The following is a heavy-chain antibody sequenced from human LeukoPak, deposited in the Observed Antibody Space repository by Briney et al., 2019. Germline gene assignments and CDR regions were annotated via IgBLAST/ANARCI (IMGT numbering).Heavy chain of an antibody. J-gene: IGHJ4*02. V-gene: IGHV4-59*01. Sequence: PSETLSLTCTVSGGSISSYYWRWIRQPPGKGLEWIGYIYYSGSTNYNPSLKSRVTISVDTSKNQFSLKLSSVTAADTAVYYCARGSWELRVGFDYWGQGTLVTVSS. CDR1: GGSISSYY. D-gene: IGHD1-26*01. CDR2: IYYSGST. CDR3: ARGSWELRVGFDY.